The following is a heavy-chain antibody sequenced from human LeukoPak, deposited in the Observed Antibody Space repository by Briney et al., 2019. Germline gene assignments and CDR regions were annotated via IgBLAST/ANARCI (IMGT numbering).Heavy chain of an antibody. CDR2: IYPGDSDT. CDR1: GYSFTSYW. V-gene: IGHV5-51*01. Sequence: GESLKISCKGSGYSFTSYWIGWVRQMPGKGLEWMGIIYPGDSDTRYSPSFQGQVTISADKSISTAYLQWSSLKASDTAMYYCARLSLGEQFDYGDYVGAFDIWGQGTMVTVSS. D-gene: IGHD4-17*01. J-gene: IGHJ3*02. CDR3: ARLSLGEQFDYGDYVGAFDI.